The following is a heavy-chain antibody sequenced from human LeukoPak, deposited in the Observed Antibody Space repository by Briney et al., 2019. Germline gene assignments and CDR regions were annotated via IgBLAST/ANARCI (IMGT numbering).Heavy chain of an antibody. J-gene: IGHJ4*02. CDR1: GGSISSGGYY. V-gene: IGHV4-61*08. Sequence: PSETLSLTCTVSGGSISSGGYYWSWIRQHPGKGLEWIGYIYYSGSTNYNPSLKSRVTISVDTSKNQFSLKLSSVTAADTAVYYCARGRYYYDSSGYYRDDYFDYWGQGTLVTVSS. CDR2: IYYSGST. D-gene: IGHD3-22*01. CDR3: ARGRYYYDSSGYYRDDYFDY.